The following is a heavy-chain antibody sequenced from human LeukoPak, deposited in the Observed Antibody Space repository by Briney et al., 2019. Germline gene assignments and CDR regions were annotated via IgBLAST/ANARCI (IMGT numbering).Heavy chain of an antibody. CDR2: ISGSGGST. D-gene: IGHD3-3*01. CDR3: AKDSIFGVVITEYFDY. Sequence: GASLRLSCAASGFTFSSYAMSWVRQAPGKGLEWVSAISGSGGSTYYADSVKGRFTISRDNSKNTLYLQMNSLRAEDTAVYYCAKDSIFGVVITEYFDYWGQGTLVTVSS. V-gene: IGHV3-23*01. CDR1: GFTFSSYA. J-gene: IGHJ4*02.